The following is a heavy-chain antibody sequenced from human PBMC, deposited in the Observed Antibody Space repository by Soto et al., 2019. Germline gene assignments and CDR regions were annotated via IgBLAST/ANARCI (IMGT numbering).Heavy chain of an antibody. D-gene: IGHD6-13*01. CDR2: IIPIFGTA. V-gene: IGHV1-69*13. J-gene: IGHJ4*02. CDR1: GGTFSSYA. Sequence: GASVKVSCKASGGTFSSYAISWVRQAPGQGLEWMGGIIPIFGTANYAQKFQGRVTITADESTSTAYMELSSLKASDTAMYYCARGIAAADHFDYWGQGTLVTVSS. CDR3: ARGIAAADHFDY.